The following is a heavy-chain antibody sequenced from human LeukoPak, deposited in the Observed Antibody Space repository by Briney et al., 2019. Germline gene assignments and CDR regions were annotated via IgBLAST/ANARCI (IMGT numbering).Heavy chain of an antibody. CDR3: ARDLVAMVRGVGNWFDP. CDR2: INPSGGST. V-gene: IGHV1-46*01. D-gene: IGHD3-10*01. Sequence: GASVKVSCKASGYTFTSYYMHWARQAPGQGLEWMGIINPSGGSTSYAQKFQGRVTMTRDTSTSTVYMELSSLRSEDTAVYYCARDLVAMVRGVGNWFDPWGQGTLVTVSS. CDR1: GYTFTSYY. J-gene: IGHJ5*02.